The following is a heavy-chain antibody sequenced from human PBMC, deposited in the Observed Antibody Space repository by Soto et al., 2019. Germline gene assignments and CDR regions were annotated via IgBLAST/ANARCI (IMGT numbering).Heavy chain of an antibody. D-gene: IGHD3-22*01. CDR2: IIPVFGTP. CDR1: GGTLSSAFSSYA. Sequence: AQLVQSGAEVKKPGSSVKVSCKASGGTLSSAFSSYAISWVRQAPGQGLEWMGGIIPVFGTPNYAQKFQGRATITADKSTTTAYMELSSLRSEDTAVYYCAAYYDNSGGWIYFDYWGQGTLVTVSS. V-gene: IGHV1-69*06. J-gene: IGHJ4*02. CDR3: AAYYDNSGGWIYFDY.